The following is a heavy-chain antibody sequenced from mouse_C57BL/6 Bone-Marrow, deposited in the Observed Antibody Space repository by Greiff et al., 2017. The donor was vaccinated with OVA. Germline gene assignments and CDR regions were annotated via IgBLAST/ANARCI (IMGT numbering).Heavy chain of an antibody. D-gene: IGHD1-1*01. CDR3: AIHYYGSSYGYFDV. V-gene: IGHV1-74*01. J-gene: IGHJ1*03. CDR2: IHPSDSDT. CDR1: GYTFTSYW. Sequence: QVQLKQPGAELVKLGASVKVSCKASGYTFTSYWMHWVKQRPGQGLEWIGRIHPSDSDTNYNQKFKGKATLTVDKSSSTAYMQLSSLTSEDSAVYYCAIHYYGSSYGYFDVWGTGTTVTVSS.